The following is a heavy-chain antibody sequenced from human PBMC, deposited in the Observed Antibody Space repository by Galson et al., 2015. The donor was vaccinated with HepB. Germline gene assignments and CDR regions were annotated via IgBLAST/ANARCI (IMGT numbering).Heavy chain of an antibody. D-gene: IGHD6-19*01. CDR1: GFTFSSYS. Sequence: SLRLSCAASGFTFSSYSMNWVRQAPGKGLEWVSYISSSSSTIYYADSVKGRFTISRDNAKNSLYLQMNSLRDEDTAVYYCAREKSGIAVAGTRAFDCWGQGTLVTVSS. J-gene: IGHJ4*02. V-gene: IGHV3-48*02. CDR2: ISSSSSTI. CDR3: AREKSGIAVAGTRAFDC.